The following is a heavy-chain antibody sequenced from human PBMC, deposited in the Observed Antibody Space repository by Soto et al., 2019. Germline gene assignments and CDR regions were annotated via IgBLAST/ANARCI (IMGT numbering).Heavy chain of an antibody. CDR2: ISSSSSTI. Sequence: GGSLRLSCAASGFTFSSYSMNWVRQAPGKGLEWVSYISSSSSTIYYADSVKGRFTISRDSAKNSLYLQMNSLRAEDTAVYYCAKDQRRGSGYDSGPNWFDPWGQGTLVTVSS. CDR3: AKDQRRGSGYDSGPNWFDP. D-gene: IGHD5-12*01. J-gene: IGHJ5*02. V-gene: IGHV3-48*01. CDR1: GFTFSSYS.